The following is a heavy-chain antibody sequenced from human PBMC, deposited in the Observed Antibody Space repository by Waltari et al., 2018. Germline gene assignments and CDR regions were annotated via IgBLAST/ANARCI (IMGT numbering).Heavy chain of an antibody. D-gene: IGHD3-10*01. CDR1: GGSISSGSFY. Sequence: QVQLHESGPGLVKPSQTLSLTCTVSGGSISSGSFYWNWIRQPAGKGLEWIGFIYTSGSTNYTPSLKSRVTISADTSKNQCSLKLTSVTAADTAVYYCAREGGFSYRSEHWGQGALVTVAS. V-gene: IGHV4-61*09. CDR2: IYTSGST. CDR3: AREGGFSYRSEH. J-gene: IGHJ4*02.